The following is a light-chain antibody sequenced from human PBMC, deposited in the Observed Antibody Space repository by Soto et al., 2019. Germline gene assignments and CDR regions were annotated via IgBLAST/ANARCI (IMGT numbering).Light chain of an antibody. Sequence: SYVLTQPPSVSVAPGQTARIPCGGDNIGSKHVQWYQQKPGQAPLLVIYDSYDRPSGIAERFSASDSGNTATLTISRVEVGDEADYYCQVWESGVDYVFGTGTKVTVL. CDR2: DSY. J-gene: IGLJ1*01. V-gene: IGLV3-21*02. CDR3: QVWESGVDYV. CDR1: NIGSKH.